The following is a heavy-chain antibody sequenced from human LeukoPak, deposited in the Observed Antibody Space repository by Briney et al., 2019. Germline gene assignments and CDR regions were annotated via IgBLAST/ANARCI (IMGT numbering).Heavy chain of an antibody. Sequence: KASETLSLTCTVSGGSISSYYWSWIRQPAGKGLEWIGRIYTSGSTNYNPSLKSRVTMSVDTSKNQFSLKLSPVTAADTAVYYCARGPPDIAVAGRGDYWGQGTLVTVSS. D-gene: IGHD6-19*01. J-gene: IGHJ4*02. CDR1: GGSISSYY. CDR3: ARGPPDIAVAGRGDY. V-gene: IGHV4-4*07. CDR2: IYTSGST.